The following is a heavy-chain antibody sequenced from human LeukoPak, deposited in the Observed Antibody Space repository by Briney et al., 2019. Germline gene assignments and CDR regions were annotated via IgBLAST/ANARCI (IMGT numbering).Heavy chain of an antibody. J-gene: IGHJ4*02. CDR1: GGSFSGYY. V-gene: IGHV4-34*01. CDR3: ARARGAYSSSWYRGFDY. D-gene: IGHD6-13*01. CDR2: INHSGST. Sequence: SETLSLTCAVYGGSFSGYYWSWIRQPPGKGLEWIGEINHSGSTNYNPSLKSRVTISVDTSKNQFSLKLSSVTAADTAVYYCARARGAYSSSWYRGFDYWGQGTLVTVSS.